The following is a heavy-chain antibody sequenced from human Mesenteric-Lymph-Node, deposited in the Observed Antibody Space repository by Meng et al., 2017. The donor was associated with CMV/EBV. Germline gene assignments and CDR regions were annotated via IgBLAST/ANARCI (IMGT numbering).Heavy chain of an antibody. D-gene: IGHD2-2*01. CDR1: GFTFSYYS. CDR2: ITSNSGYI. Sequence: GGSLRLSCAASGFTFSYYSMNWVRQAPGKGLEWVSSITSNSGYIYYADSVEGRFTISRDNAKDSLFLQMNSLRAEDTAVYYCARDAAAKNYDYYYGMDLWGQGTTVTVSS. J-gene: IGHJ6*02. V-gene: IGHV3-21*01. CDR3: ARDAAAKNYDYYYGMDL.